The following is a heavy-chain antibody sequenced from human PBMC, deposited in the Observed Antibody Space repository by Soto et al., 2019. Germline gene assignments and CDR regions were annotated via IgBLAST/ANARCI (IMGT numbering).Heavy chain of an antibody. Sequence: ASVKVSCKASGYTFTSYDINWVRQATGQGLEWMGWMNPNSGNTGYAQKFQGRVTMTRNTSISTAYMELSSLRSEDTAVYYCARGDYIGYYYYYGMDVRGQGTTVTVSS. CDR2: MNPNSGNT. CDR3: ARGDYIGYYYYYGMDV. V-gene: IGHV1-8*01. J-gene: IGHJ6*02. CDR1: GYTFTSYD. D-gene: IGHD2-15*01.